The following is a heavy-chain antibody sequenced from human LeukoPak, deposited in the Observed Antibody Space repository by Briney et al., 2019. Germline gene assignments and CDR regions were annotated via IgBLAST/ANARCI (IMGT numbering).Heavy chain of an antibody. V-gene: IGHV4-59*01. D-gene: IGHD5-12*01. CDR3: ARAGGYSGYDASDY. CDR2: IYYSGST. CDR1: GGSISSYY. J-gene: IGHJ4*02. Sequence: SETLSLTCTVSGGSISSYYWSWIRQPPGKGLEWIGYIYYSGSTNYSPSLKSRVTISVDTSKNQFSLKLSSVTAADTAVYYCARAGGYSGYDASDYWGQGTLVTVSS.